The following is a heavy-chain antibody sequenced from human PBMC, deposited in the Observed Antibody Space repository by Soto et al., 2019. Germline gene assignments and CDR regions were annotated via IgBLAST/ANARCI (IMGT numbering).Heavy chain of an antibody. Sequence: SGGSLRLSCAASGFNFGVFGMHWVRQAPGKGLEWLSVLSYEGSEEYYADSVRGRFTISRDNSKNTLFLQMDSLRVDDTVVYYCALSRRSSLLEVAGPGFEYWGQGTRVTVSS. CDR1: GFNFGVFG. V-gene: IGHV3-30*03. J-gene: IGHJ4*02. CDR2: LSYEGSEE. CDR3: ALSRRSSLLEVAGPGFEY. D-gene: IGHD6-19*01.